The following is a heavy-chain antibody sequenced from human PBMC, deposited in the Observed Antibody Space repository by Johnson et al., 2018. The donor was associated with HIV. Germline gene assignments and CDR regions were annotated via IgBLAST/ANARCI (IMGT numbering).Heavy chain of an antibody. V-gene: IGHV3-66*01. CDR3: ASRGYSGYDSYAFDI. CDR1: GFTVSSNY. CDR2: IYSGGST. J-gene: IGHJ3*02. D-gene: IGHD5-12*01. Sequence: VQLVESGGGLVQPGGSLRLSCAASGFTVSSNYMSWVRQAPGKGLEWVSVIYSGGSTYYADSVKGRFTISRYNSKNTLYLQMNSLRAEDTAVYYCASRGYSGYDSYAFDIWGQGTMVTVSS.